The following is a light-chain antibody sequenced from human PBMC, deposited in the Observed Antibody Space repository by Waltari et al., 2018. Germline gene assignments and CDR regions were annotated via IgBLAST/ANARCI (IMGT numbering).Light chain of an antibody. V-gene: IGKV3-20*01. CDR1: QSVSSSY. Sequence: EIVLTQSPGTLSLSPGQSATLPCRISQSVSSSYLGWYQQTPGQAPRLLIYATSSRSACIPDKFSASASGTDFTLTISRLEPEDFAVYYCQQYGGSPLYTFGQGTKLEI. CDR3: QQYGGSPLYT. J-gene: IGKJ2*01. CDR2: ATS.